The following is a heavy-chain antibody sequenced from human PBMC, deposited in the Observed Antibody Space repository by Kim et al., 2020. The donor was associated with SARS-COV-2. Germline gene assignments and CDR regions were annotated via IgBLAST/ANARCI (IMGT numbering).Heavy chain of an antibody. V-gene: IGHV4-59*10. CDR1: GGSFSGYF. J-gene: IGHJ6*03. D-gene: IGHD1-1*01. CDR3: ARVAVPHYYYYYYMDV. Sequence: SETLSLTCAVYGGSFSGYFWSWIRQPAGKGLEWIGRIYTSGSTNYNPSLKSRVTMSVDTSKNQFSLKLSSVTAADTAVYYCARVAVPHYYYYYYMDVWGKGTTVTVSS. CDR2: IYTSGST.